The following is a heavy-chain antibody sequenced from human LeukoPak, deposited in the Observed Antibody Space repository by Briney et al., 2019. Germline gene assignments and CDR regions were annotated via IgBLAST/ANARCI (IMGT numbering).Heavy chain of an antibody. D-gene: IGHD2-15*01. Sequence: SCTAXGFXXGDYAMSWFRQAPGKGLEWVGFIRSKAYGGTTEYAASVKGRLTRSRDEDKSIAYLQMNSLKTEDTAVYYCTRGGDIVVVVAATLDYWGQGTLVTVSS. CDR3: TRGGDIVVVVAATLDY. J-gene: IGHJ4*02. CDR2: IRSKAYGGTT. CDR1: GFXXGDYA. V-gene: IGHV3-49*03.